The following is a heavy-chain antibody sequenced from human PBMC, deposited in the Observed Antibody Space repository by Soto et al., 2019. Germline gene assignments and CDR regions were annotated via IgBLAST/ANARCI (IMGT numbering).Heavy chain of an antibody. V-gene: IGHV4-59*12. Sequence: SETLSLTCTVSGDTIGSYYWSWIRQPPGKGLEWIGYIYFTGSTNYSPSFQGHVTMSADKSISTAYLQWSSLEASDSAMYYCARVGGEQRLSAWGQGTLVTVSS. CDR1: GDTIGSYY. CDR3: ARVGGEQRLSA. J-gene: IGHJ5*02. CDR2: IYFTGST. D-gene: IGHD3-16*01.